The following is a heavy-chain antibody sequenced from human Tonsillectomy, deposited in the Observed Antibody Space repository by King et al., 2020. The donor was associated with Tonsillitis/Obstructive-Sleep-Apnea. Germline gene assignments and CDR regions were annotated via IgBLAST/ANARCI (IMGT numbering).Heavy chain of an antibody. Sequence: QLQESGPGLVKPSQTLSLTCTVSGVSISSGGYYWSWVRQHPGKGLEWIGYIYYSGSTYYNPSLKSRVTISVETSKNQFSLKLRSVTAADTALYYCARAGTDKYGVYAFDIWGQGTKVTVSS. CDR1: GVSISSGGYY. V-gene: IGHV4-31*03. D-gene: IGHD4-17*01. CDR2: IYYSGST. J-gene: IGHJ3*02. CDR3: ARAGTDKYGVYAFDI.